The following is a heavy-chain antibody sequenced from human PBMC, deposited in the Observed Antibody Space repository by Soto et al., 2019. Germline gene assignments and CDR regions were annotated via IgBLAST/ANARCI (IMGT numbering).Heavy chain of an antibody. Sequence: GGALRLSCAVSGFTMSGFTFSSYWMRWVRQAPGKGREWVANIKQDVSMRNYVDSVKGRFTISRDNAKNSLYLQMNSLRADDTAIYYCARGSYKWNYIWWFDPWGQGTQVTVSS. CDR3: ARGSYKWNYIWWFDP. CDR1: GFTMSGFTFSSYW. CDR2: IKQDVSMR. D-gene: IGHD1-7*01. J-gene: IGHJ5*02. V-gene: IGHV3-7*01.